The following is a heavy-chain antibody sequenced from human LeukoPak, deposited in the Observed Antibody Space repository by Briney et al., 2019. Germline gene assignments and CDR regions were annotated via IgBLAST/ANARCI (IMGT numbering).Heavy chain of an antibody. V-gene: IGHV3-33*06. CDR1: GFTFSSYA. Sequence: GGSLRLSCAASGFTFSSYAMHWVRQAPGKGLEWVAVIWYDGSNKYYADSVKGRSTISRDNSKNSLYLQMNSLRADDTAVYYCAKVTDSSGYFPGDYWGQGTLVTVSS. CDR3: AKVTDSSGYFPGDY. D-gene: IGHD3-22*01. J-gene: IGHJ4*02. CDR2: IWYDGSNK.